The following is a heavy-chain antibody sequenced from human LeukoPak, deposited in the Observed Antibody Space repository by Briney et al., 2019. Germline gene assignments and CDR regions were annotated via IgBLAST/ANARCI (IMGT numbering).Heavy chain of an antibody. CDR1: GGSVSSYY. CDR3: ARGESSASNWFDP. CDR2: IYYSGST. V-gene: IGHV4-59*02. Sequence: SESLSLTCTVSGGSVSSYYWNWIRQPPGRGLEWIGYIYYSGSTNYNPSLKSRVTISVDTSKNQFSLKLSSVTAADTAVYYCARGESSASNWFDPWGQGTLVTVSS. D-gene: IGHD3-22*01. J-gene: IGHJ5*02.